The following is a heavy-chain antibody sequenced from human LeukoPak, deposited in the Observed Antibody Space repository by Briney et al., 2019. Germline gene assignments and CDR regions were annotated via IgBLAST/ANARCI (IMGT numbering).Heavy chain of an antibody. CDR3: ARMSVGATPADY. CDR2: INPSGGST. D-gene: IGHD1-26*01. CDR1: GYTFTSYY. V-gene: IGHV1-46*01. J-gene: IGHJ4*02. Sequence: ASVKVSCKASGYTFTSYYMHWVRQAPGQGLEWMGIINPSGGSTSYTQKFQGRVTMTRDTSTSTVYMELSSLRSEDTAVYYCARMSVGATPADYWGQGTLATVSS.